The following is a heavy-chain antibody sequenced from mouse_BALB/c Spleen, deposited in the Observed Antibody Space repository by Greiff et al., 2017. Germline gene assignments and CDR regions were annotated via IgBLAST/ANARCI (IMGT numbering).Heavy chain of an antibody. Sequence: EVQGVESGGDLVKPGGSLKLSCAASGFTLSSYGMSWVRQTPDKRLEWVATISSGGSYTYYPASVKGRFTISRDNAKNTLYLQMSSLKSEDTAMYYCARLYYYGSSYEGAMDDWGQGTSVTVSS. CDR1: GFTLSSYG. J-gene: IGHJ4*01. V-gene: IGHV5-6*01. CDR3: ARLYYYGSSYEGAMDD. CDR2: ISSGGSYT. D-gene: IGHD1-1*01.